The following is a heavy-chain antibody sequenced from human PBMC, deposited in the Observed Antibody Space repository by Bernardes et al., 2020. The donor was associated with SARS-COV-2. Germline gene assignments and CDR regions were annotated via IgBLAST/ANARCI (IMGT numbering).Heavy chain of an antibody. CDR2: IGPSTAATFI. D-gene: IGHD5-12*01. CDR1: GFSFSSFG. Sequence: GGSLRLSCAASGFSFSSFGMSWVRQAPGKGPQWVAFIGPSTAATFIYYSDSVMGRFTISRDNAKNLVYLEMGSLRAEDTALYYCARGWLENSYDNWGQGTLVTVSS. J-gene: IGHJ4*02. V-gene: IGHV3-48*01. CDR3: ARGWLENSYDN.